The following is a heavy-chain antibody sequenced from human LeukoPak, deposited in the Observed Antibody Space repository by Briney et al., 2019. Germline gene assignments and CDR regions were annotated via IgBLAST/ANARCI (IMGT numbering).Heavy chain of an antibody. Sequence: EWMGGFDPEDGETIYAQKFQGRVTMTEDTFTDTAYMGLSSLRSEDTAVYYCARGVIFDYWGQGTLVTVSS. CDR2: FDPEDGET. V-gene: IGHV1-24*01. CDR3: ARGVIFDY. J-gene: IGHJ4*02. D-gene: IGHD3-10*01.